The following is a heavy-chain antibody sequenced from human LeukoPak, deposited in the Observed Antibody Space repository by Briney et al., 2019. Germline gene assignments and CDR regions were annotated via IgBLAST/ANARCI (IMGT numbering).Heavy chain of an antibody. Sequence: GASLRLSCAASGFTFSLHAMTWVRQAPGKGLEWVSRISGSGGSTYYADSVKGRFTISRDNSKNTLSLQMNSLRAEDTAVYYCAIGHYDTGTFGAFDIWGQGTMVTVSS. CDR1: GFTFSLHA. D-gene: IGHD3-22*01. V-gene: IGHV3-23*01. CDR3: AIGHYDTGTFGAFDI. J-gene: IGHJ3*02. CDR2: ISGSGGST.